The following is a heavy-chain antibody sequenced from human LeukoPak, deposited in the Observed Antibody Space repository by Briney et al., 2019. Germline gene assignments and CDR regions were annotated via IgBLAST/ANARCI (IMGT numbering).Heavy chain of an antibody. CDR2: ISSSSTTI. D-gene: IGHD6-13*01. Sequence: GGSLRLSCAASGFTFSSYEMNWVRQAPGKGLEWVSYISSSSTTIYYADSVKGRFTISRDNAKNSLYLQMNSLRAEDTAVYYCARGSSSWDYAYYYYYYMDVWGKGTTVTVSS. V-gene: IGHV3-48*03. CDR3: ARGSSSWDYAYYYYYYMDV. J-gene: IGHJ6*03. CDR1: GFTFSSYE.